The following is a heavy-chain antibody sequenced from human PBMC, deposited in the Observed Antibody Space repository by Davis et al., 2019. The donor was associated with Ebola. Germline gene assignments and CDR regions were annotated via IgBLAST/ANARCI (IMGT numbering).Heavy chain of an antibody. CDR1: GFTFRSYA. CDR2: VSVDGGTT. CDR3: AKSQVDY. V-gene: IGHV3-23*01. Sequence: PGGSLRLSCAASGFTFRSYAMSWVRQAPGKGLEWVSTVSVDGGTTWYADSVKGRFTISRDNSKNTLYLQMNSLRAEDTAVYYCAKSQVDYWGQGTLVTVSS. J-gene: IGHJ4*02.